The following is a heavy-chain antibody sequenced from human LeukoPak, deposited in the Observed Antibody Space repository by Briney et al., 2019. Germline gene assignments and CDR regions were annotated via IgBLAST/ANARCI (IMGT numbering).Heavy chain of an antibody. J-gene: IGHJ4*02. D-gene: IGHD3-3*02. CDR1: GGSISSRDEN. Sequence: SETLSLTCTVVGGSISSRDENWNWIRQPPGKGLEWIGNVDYNGNIYYSPSLKSRALVSVDTSKNQVSLRLTSVTVADTAVNFCARSNHFWGGFLGTWGQGTLVTVSS. CDR2: VDYNGNI. V-gene: IGHV4-39*07. CDR3: ARSNHFWGGFLGT.